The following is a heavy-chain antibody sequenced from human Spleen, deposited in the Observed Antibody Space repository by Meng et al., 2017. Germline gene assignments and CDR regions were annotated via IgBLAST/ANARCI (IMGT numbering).Heavy chain of an antibody. Sequence: VQLVESGGGLVQLVQALRLSCAASGFTVSHNVLEWVGQAPGKGLEWVSLSYSAGRTYYADAVKDRFTISRDNSMNTVYLQMNALRCEDTAVYYCATKAGSANSWGQGTLVTVSS. J-gene: IGHJ5*02. CDR2: SYSAGRT. CDR1: GFTVSHNV. CDR3: ATKAGSANS. V-gene: IGHV3-66*01. D-gene: IGHD6-19*01.